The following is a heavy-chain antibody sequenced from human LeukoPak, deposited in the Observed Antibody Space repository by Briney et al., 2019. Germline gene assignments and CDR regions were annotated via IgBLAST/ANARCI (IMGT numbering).Heavy chain of an antibody. V-gene: IGHV1-69*05. CDR3: ASALGDYGDYFDY. CDR1: GYTFGSFD. D-gene: IGHD4-17*01. CDR2: IIPIFGTA. J-gene: IGHJ4*02. Sequence: SVKVSCKASGYTFGSFDINWVRQAPGQGLEWMGGIIPIFGTANYAQKFQGRVTITTDESTSTAYMELSSLRSEDTAVYYCASALGDYGDYFDYWGQGTLVTVSS.